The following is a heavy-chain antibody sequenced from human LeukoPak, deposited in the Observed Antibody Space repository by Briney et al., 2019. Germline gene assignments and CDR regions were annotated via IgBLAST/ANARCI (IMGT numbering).Heavy chain of an antibody. D-gene: IGHD2-21*01. CDR3: ARSSSVTIPGYYFDY. CDR2: ISAYSLNT. Sequence: ASVKVSCKASGYTFTSYGISWVRQAPGQGLEWMGWISAYSLNTNYAQNFQGRVTMTTDTSTSTAYMELRSLRSDDTAVYYCARSSSVTIPGYYFDYWGQGTLVTVSS. CDR1: GYTFTSYG. J-gene: IGHJ4*02. V-gene: IGHV1-18*01.